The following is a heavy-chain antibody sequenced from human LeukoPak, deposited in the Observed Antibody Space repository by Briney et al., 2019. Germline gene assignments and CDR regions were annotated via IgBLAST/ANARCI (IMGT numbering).Heavy chain of an antibody. J-gene: IGHJ4*02. CDR1: GFTFSSYW. D-gene: IGHD2-15*01. CDR2: IKQDGSEK. V-gene: IGHV3-7*01. Sequence: GGSLRLSCAASGFTFSSYWMSWVRQAPGKGLEWVANIKQDGSEKYYVDSVKGRFTISRDNAKNSLYLQMNSLRAEDTAVYYCARDCSGGSCSVGNYWGQGTLVTVSS. CDR3: ARDCSGGSCSVGNY.